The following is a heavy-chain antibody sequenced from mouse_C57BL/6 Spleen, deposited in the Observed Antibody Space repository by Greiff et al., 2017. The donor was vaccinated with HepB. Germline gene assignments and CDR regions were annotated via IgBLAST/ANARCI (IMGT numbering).Heavy chain of an antibody. CDR1: GYSITSGYY. D-gene: IGHD2-4*01. CDR3: ARLYYDYDGA. CDR2: ISYDGSN. Sequence: EVQRVESGPGLVKPSQSLSLTCSVTGYSITSGYYWNWIRQFPGNKLEWMGYISYDGSNNYNPSLKNRISITRDTSKNQFFLKLNSVTTEDTATYYCARLYYDYDGAWGQGTLVTVSA. J-gene: IGHJ3*01. V-gene: IGHV3-6*01.